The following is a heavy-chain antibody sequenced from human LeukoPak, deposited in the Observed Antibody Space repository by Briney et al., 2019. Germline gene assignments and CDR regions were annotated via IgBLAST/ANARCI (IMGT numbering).Heavy chain of an antibody. J-gene: IGHJ4*02. V-gene: IGHV1-69*05. Sequence: ASVKVSCKASGGTFSSYAISWERQAPGQGLEWMGGIIPIFGTANYAQKFQGRVTITTDESTSTAYMELSSLRSEDTAVYYCARDQGSSWSGDYWGQGTLVTVSS. CDR1: GGTFSSYA. D-gene: IGHD6-13*01. CDR3: ARDQGSSWSGDY. CDR2: IIPIFGTA.